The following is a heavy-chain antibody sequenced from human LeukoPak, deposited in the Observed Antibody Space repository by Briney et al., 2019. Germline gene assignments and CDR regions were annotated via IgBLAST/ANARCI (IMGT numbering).Heavy chain of an antibody. Sequence: ASVKVSCKVSGYTLTELSMHWVRQAPGKGLEWMGGFDPEDGETIYAQKFQGRVTMTEDTSTDTAYMELSSLRSDDTAVYYCARVKGPSKVPAARGYFDYWGQGTLVTVSS. CDR3: ARVKGPSKVPAARGYFDY. CDR2: FDPEDGET. D-gene: IGHD2-2*01. CDR1: GYTLTELS. J-gene: IGHJ4*02. V-gene: IGHV1-24*01.